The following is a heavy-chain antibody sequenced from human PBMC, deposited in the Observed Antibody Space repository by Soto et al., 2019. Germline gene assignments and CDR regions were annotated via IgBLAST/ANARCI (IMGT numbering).Heavy chain of an antibody. CDR1: GYTFTSYG. V-gene: IGHV1-18*01. J-gene: IGHJ6*02. CDR3: ARDRLGYGPIYYSYGMDV. Sequence: AASVKVSCKASGYTFTSYGISWARQAPGQGLEWMGWISAYNGNTNYAQKLQGRVTMTTDTSTSTAYMELRSLRSDDTAVYYCARDRLGYGPIYYSYGMDVWGQRTTVTVCS. D-gene: IGHD5-12*01. CDR2: ISAYNGNT.